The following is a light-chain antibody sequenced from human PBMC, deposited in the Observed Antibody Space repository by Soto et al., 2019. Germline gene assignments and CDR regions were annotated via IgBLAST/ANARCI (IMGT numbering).Light chain of an antibody. V-gene: IGKV3-20*01. CDR2: GAS. Sequence: EIVLTQSPGTLSLSPGERATLSCRVSQSVSSSYLAWYQQKPGQAPRLLIYGASSRATGIPDRFSGSGSGTDFTLTISRLEPEDFAVYYCQQYRNSPLTFGGGTKVEIK. CDR1: QSVSSSY. CDR3: QQYRNSPLT. J-gene: IGKJ4*01.